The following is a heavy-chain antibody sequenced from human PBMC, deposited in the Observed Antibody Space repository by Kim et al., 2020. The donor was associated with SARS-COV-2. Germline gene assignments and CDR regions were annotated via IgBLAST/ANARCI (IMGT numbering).Heavy chain of an antibody. D-gene: IGHD5-18*01. CDR1: GFTLNNYA. J-gene: IGHJ4*02. V-gene: IGHV3-23*01. CDR2: ISGSGDST. Sequence: GGSLRLSCAASGFTLNNYAMSWVRQAPGKGLEWVSTISGSGDSTDYADSVKGRFTISRDSSKITPYLQMSSLRAEDTAVYYCAKVAGYTYGYPFDYWGQGTLVTVSS. CDR3: AKVAGYTYGYPFDY.